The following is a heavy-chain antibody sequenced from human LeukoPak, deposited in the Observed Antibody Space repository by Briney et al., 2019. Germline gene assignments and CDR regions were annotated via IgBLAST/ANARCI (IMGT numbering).Heavy chain of an antibody. CDR2: IYYNGNI. V-gene: IGHV4-59*06. CDR1: GGSISSYY. J-gene: IGHJ4*02. Sequence: PSETLSLTCTVSGGSISSYYWSWIRQPPGKGLEWIGFIYYNGNIYYNPSVKSRVSMSLDTSKNQFSLKLNSVTAADTALYYCARDIYGSGLGTDYWGQGILVTVSP. D-gene: IGHD3-10*01. CDR3: ARDIYGSGLGTDY.